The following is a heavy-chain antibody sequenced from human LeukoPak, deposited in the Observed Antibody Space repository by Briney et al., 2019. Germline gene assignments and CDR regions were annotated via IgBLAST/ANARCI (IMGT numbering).Heavy chain of an antibody. CDR1: GSRFSSYW. J-gene: IGHJ5*02. CDR2: IYTGDYDT. V-gene: IGHV5-51*01. D-gene: IGHD2-2*01. Sequence: GGSLKISCKGSGSRFSSYWSAWVRQIPGKGLEWSGIIYTGDYDTRYSPSFQGKVSISADKSISTAYLQWSSLKASDTAMYYCARQVPAAMMSNGFDPWGQGTLVTVSS. CDR3: ARQVPAAMMSNGFDP.